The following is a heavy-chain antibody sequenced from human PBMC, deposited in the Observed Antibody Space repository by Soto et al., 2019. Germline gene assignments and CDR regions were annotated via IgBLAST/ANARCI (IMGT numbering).Heavy chain of an antibody. V-gene: IGHV1-69*13. D-gene: IGHD5-18*01. CDR3: ARVRDTAMGYYYYGMDV. J-gene: IGHJ6*02. CDR2: IIPIFGTA. CDR1: GGTFSSYA. Sequence: ASVKVSCKASGGTFSSYAISWVRQAPGQGLEWMGGIIPIFGTANYAQKFQGRVTITADESTSTAYMELSSLRSEDTAVYYCARVRDTAMGYYYYGMDVWGQGPTVTVSS.